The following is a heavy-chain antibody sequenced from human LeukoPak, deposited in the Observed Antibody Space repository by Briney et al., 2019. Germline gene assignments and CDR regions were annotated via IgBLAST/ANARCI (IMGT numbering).Heavy chain of an antibody. V-gene: IGHV1-69*01. CDR2: IIPIFGTA. Sequence: ASVKLSCKASGGTFSSYAISWVRQAPGQGFEWMGGIIPIFGTANYAQKFQGRVTITADESTSTAYMELSSLRSEDTAVYYCARFSTGYSYAPIDYWGQGTLVTVSS. J-gene: IGHJ4*02. CDR1: GGTFSSYA. CDR3: ARFSTGYSYAPIDY. D-gene: IGHD5-18*01.